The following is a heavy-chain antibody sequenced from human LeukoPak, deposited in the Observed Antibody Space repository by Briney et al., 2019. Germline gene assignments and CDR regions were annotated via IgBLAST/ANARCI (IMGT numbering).Heavy chain of an antibody. V-gene: IGHV1-69*13. CDR3: ARGDEEYSSSSGYDY. CDR1: GGTFSSYA. J-gene: IGHJ4*01. CDR2: IIPIFGTA. Sequence: PVASVKVPCKASGGTFSSYAISWVRQAPGQGLEWMGGIIPIFGTANYAQKFQGRVTITADESTSTAYMELSSLRSEDTAVYYCARGDEEYSSSSGYDYWGQGTLVTVSS. D-gene: IGHD6-6*01.